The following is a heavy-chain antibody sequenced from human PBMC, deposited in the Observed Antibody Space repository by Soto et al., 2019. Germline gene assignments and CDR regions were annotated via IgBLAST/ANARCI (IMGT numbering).Heavy chain of an antibody. D-gene: IGHD3-9*01. Sequence: PSETLSLTCAVSGGSITYYYWSWIRQPPGKGLEWIGYIYHGGSANYSPSLKSRVTISLNTSKSQFYMTLTSVTAADSAVYYCASXDGTPTMTGDYYYYGVDVWGPGTTVTV. CDR3: ASXDGTPTMTGDYYYYGVDV. CDR2: IYHGGSA. J-gene: IGHJ6*02. V-gene: IGHV4-59*01. CDR1: GGSITYYY.